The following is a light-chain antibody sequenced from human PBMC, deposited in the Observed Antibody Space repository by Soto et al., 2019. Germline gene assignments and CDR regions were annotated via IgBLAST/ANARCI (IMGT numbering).Light chain of an antibody. Sequence: DIQMTQSPSTLSASVGDRVTITCRASQSISSWLAWYQQKPGKAPNLLIYKASSLESGVPSRFSGSGSGTEFTLTISSLQPDDFAAYDCQQYYTYSWTFGQGTKVEVK. V-gene: IGKV1-5*03. J-gene: IGKJ1*01. CDR2: KAS. CDR1: QSISSW. CDR3: QQYYTYSWT.